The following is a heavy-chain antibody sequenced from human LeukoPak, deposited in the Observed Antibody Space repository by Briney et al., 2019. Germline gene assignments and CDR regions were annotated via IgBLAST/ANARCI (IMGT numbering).Heavy chain of an antibody. CDR2: ISWNSGSI. Sequence: GGSQRLSCAASGFTFDDYAMHWVRQAPGKGLEWVSGISWNSGSIGYADSVKGRFTISRDNVKDSLYLQMNSLRAEDTALYYCAKDMDGSAFYGMDVWGQGTTVTVSS. CDR1: GFTFDDYA. J-gene: IGHJ6*02. CDR3: AKDMDGSAFYGMDV. D-gene: IGHD3-10*01. V-gene: IGHV3-9*01.